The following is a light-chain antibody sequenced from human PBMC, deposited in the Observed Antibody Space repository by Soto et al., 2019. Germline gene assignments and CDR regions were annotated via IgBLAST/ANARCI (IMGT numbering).Light chain of an antibody. J-gene: IGKJ1*01. CDR1: QSLLHSNGYNY. Sequence: DIVMTQSPLSLPVTPGEPASISCRSSQSLLHSNGYNYLDWYLQKPGQSPQLLIYLGSNRASGVPDRFSGSGSGTDFTLKISRVEAEDFGVYYSMQALQTPWTFGQGTKVQIK. CDR2: LGS. V-gene: IGKV2-28*01. CDR3: MQALQTPWT.